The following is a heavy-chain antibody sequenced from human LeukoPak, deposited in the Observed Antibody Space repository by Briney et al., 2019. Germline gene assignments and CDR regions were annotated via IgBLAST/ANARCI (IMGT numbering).Heavy chain of an antibody. J-gene: IGHJ4*02. V-gene: IGHV3-23*01. D-gene: IGHD2-15*01. Sequence: GGSLIISCAASGFSFSSYAMSWVRQAPGKGLEWASVISGNGDSTYYSDSVKGRFTISRDNSKSTLYLQMNSLRAEDTALYYCAKGRTGSCYSAVDYWGKRSLGPVSS. CDR1: GFSFSSYA. CDR2: ISGNGDST. CDR3: AKGRTGSCYSAVDY.